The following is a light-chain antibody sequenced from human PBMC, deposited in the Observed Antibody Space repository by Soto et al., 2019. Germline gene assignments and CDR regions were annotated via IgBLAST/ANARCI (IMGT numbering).Light chain of an antibody. J-gene: IGKJ1*01. CDR1: QSVSSN. CDR2: GAS. Sequence: EIVMTQSPATLSVSPGERATLSCRASQSVSSNLAWYQHKPGQAPRLLISGASTRATGIPARFSGSGSGTNFTLTISSLESEDFAVYYCQQYENWPPWTFGQGTKVEIK. V-gene: IGKV3-15*01. CDR3: QQYENWPPWT.